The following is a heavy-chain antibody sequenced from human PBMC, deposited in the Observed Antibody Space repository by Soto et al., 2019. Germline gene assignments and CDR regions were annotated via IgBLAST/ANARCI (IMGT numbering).Heavy chain of an antibody. J-gene: IGHJ4*02. CDR2: INHSGST. CDR1: GGSFSGYY. V-gene: IGHV4-34*01. CDR3: ARDITIFGVVILRRRGFDY. D-gene: IGHD3-3*01. Sequence: PSETLSLTCAVYGGSFSGYYWSWIRQPPGKGLEWIGEINHSGSTNYNPSLKSRVTISVDTSKNQFSLKLSSVTAADTAVYYCARDITIFGVVILRRRGFDYWGQGTLVTVSS.